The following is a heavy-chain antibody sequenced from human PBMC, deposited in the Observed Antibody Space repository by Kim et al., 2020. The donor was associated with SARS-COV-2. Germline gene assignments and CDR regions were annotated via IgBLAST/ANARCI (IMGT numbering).Heavy chain of an antibody. Sequence: GGSLRLSCAASGFTFSRYAMTWVRQAPGKGLECVSIISGNGGVTNYADSVTGRFTISRDNSKNTLYLQMNSLRVEDTAVYYCAKVTSRDFDYWGQGTLVTVSS. V-gene: IGHV3-23*01. CDR2: ISGNGGVT. J-gene: IGHJ4*02. CDR1: GFTFSRYA. CDR3: AKVTSRDFDY.